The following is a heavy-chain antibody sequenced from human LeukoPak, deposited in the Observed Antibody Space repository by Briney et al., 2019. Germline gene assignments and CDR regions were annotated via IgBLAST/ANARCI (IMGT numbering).Heavy chain of an antibody. V-gene: IGHV3-21*01. CDR1: GFTFSYYN. CDR3: AKEDLSDGMDV. CDR2: ISSVSTYK. J-gene: IGHJ6*02. Sequence: PGGSLRLSCAASGFTFSYYNMNWVRQAPGKGLEWVSCISSVSTYKYYADSVKGGFTISRDSATHSLHLQMNSLRAEDTAVYYCAKEDLSDGMDVWGQGTTVTVSS.